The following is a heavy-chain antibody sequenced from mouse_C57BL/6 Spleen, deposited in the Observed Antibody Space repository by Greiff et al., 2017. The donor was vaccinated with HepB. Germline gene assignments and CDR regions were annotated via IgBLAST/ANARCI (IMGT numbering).Heavy chain of an antibody. D-gene: IGHD3-2*02. J-gene: IGHJ3*01. Sequence: DVMLVESGGDLVKPGGSLKLSCAASGFTFSSYGMSWVRQTPDKRLEWVATISSGGSYTYYPDSVKGRFTISRDNAKNTLYLQMSSLKSEDTAMYYCARDSSGYVTYWGQGTLVTVSA. CDR2: ISSGGSYT. CDR1: GFTFSSYG. CDR3: ARDSSGYVTY. V-gene: IGHV5-6*02.